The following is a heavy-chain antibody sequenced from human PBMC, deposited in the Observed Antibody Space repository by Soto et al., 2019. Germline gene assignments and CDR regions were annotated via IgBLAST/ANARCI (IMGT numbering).Heavy chain of an antibody. Sequence: QVQLVESGGGVVQPGRSLRPSCAASGFTFSSYGMHWVRQAPGKGLEWVAVIWYDGSNKYYADSVKGRFTISRDNSKNTLYLQMNSLRAEDTAVYYCARVPTVTPVFFDYWGQGTLVTVSS. J-gene: IGHJ4*02. V-gene: IGHV3-33*01. CDR3: ARVPTVTPVFFDY. D-gene: IGHD4-17*01. CDR1: GFTFSSYG. CDR2: IWYDGSNK.